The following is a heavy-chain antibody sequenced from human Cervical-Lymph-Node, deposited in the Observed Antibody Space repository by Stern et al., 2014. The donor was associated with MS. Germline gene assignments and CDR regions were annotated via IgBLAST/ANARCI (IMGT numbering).Heavy chain of an antibody. D-gene: IGHD3-10*01. CDR1: GFSLSNARMG. Sequence: QVTLRESGPVLVKPTETLMLTCTVSGFSLSNARMGVSWIRQPPGKALEWLAHIFSHGEKSYSPSLKSRLTISKDTSKSQVVLTMTNMDPVDTATYFCARILYDGAYRGDYWGQGTLVTVSS. CDR2: IFSHGEK. J-gene: IGHJ4*02. CDR3: ARILYDGAYRGDY. V-gene: IGHV2-26*01.